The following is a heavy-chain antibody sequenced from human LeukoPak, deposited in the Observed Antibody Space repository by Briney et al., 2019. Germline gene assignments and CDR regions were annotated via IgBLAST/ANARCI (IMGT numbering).Heavy chain of an antibody. CDR1: GFTFTSAW. D-gene: IGHD6-6*01. CDR3: ATGQQLVPDY. Sequence: GGSLRLSCAASGFTFTSAWMTWVRQAPGKGLEWVGRIKSKTDVGTTDYAAPVKGRITISRDDSKNALYLQMNSLKTEDTAVYYCATGQQLVPDYWGQGTLVTVSS. J-gene: IGHJ4*02. V-gene: IGHV3-15*01. CDR2: IKSKTDVGTT.